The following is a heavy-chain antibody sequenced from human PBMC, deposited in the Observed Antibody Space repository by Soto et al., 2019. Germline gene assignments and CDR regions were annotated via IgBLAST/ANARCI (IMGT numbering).Heavy chain of an antibody. D-gene: IGHD6-19*01. CDR2: IYHSGST. Sequence: SETLSLTGAVSCYSIISGYYFGWIRHPPWKWLEWIGSIYHSGSTYYNPSLKSRVTISVDTSKNQFSLRLSSVTAADTAVYYCARASRGPYSSGYLDSWGQGTLVTVSS. V-gene: IGHV4-38-2*01. CDR1: CYSIISGYY. J-gene: IGHJ4*02. CDR3: ARASRGPYSSGYLDS.